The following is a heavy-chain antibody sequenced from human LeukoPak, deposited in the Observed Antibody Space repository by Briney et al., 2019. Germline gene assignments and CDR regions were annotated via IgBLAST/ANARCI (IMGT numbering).Heavy chain of an antibody. D-gene: IGHD6-13*01. J-gene: IGHJ4*02. Sequence: GGSLRLSCAASGFTFSSYWMSWVRQAPGKGLEWVANVKHDGSEKYYVDSVKGRFTISRDNAKNSLYLQMNSLRVEDTAVYYCAREQLVIDYWGQGTLVTVSS. V-gene: IGHV3-7*01. CDR1: GFTFSSYW. CDR2: VKHDGSEK. CDR3: AREQLVIDY.